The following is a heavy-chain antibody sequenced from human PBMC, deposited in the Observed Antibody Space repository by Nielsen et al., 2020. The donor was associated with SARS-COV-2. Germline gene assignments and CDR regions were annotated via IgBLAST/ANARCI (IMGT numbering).Heavy chain of an antibody. Sequence: GGSLRLSCAASAFTFSTYWMHWVRQAPGKGLVWVSRINSDGSSTSYADSVKGRFTISRDNARSSLYLQMNSLRAEDTAVYYCVVETLIVATTDYWGQGTLVTVSS. CDR1: AFTFSTYW. CDR3: VVETLIVATTDY. J-gene: IGHJ4*02. D-gene: IGHD5-12*01. V-gene: IGHV3-74*01. CDR2: INSDGSST.